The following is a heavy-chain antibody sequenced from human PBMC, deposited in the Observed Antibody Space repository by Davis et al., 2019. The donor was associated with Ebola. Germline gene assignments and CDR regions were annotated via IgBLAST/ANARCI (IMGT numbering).Heavy chain of an antibody. J-gene: IGHJ4*02. D-gene: IGHD6-6*01. CDR2: IYPGDSDT. V-gene: IGHV5-51*01. Sequence: PGGSLRLSCKGSGDTFATSWIAWVRQMPGKGLEWMGIIYPGDSDTRYSSSFQGQVTISVDKSIYTAYLQWSSLKTSDSAIYYLATHGSGYGGSPLFDSWGQGTLVTVSS. CDR3: ATHGSGYGGSPLFDS. CDR1: GDTFATSW.